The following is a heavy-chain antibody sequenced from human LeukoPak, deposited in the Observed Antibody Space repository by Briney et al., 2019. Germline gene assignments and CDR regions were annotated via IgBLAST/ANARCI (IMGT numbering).Heavy chain of an antibody. V-gene: IGHV3-30-3*01. CDR1: GFTFSSYA. CDR2: ISYDGSNK. J-gene: IGHJ4*02. CDR3: ARTKSSGSYYDDY. Sequence: GRSLRLSCAASGFTFSSYAMHWVRQAPGKGLEWVAVISYDGSNKYYADSVKGRFTISRDNSKNTLYLQMSSLRSEDTAVYYCARTKSSGSYYDDYWGQGTLVTVSS. D-gene: IGHD1-26*01.